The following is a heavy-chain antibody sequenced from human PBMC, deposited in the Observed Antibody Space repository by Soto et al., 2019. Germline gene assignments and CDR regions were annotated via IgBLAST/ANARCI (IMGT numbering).Heavy chain of an antibody. V-gene: IGHV3-53*01. J-gene: IGHJ6*01. CDR2: MYSFGEI. CDR1: GFTVRSIY. Sequence: PGGSLRLSCAVRGFTVRSIYTSWVRQAPGQGLELVALMYSFGEIFYADSVKGRFRFSGDDSKNSLVLETNSLRVEDTAVYYCVRPLGRADGMDVWGQGTPVTVSS. CDR3: VRPLGRADGMDV. D-gene: IGHD7-27*01.